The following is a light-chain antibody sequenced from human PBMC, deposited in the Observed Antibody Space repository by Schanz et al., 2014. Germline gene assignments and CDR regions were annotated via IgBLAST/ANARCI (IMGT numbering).Light chain of an antibody. Sequence: EIVMTQSPVTLSVSPGERATLSCRASQSVTTNLAWYQQKPGQAPRLLIYGASSRATGIPDRFSGRGSGTDFTLTISKLEPEDFAVYYCQQYGTSHGVTFGQGTKLEI. CDR2: GAS. V-gene: IGKV3-20*01. J-gene: IGKJ2*01. CDR1: QSVTTN. CDR3: QQYGTSHGVT.